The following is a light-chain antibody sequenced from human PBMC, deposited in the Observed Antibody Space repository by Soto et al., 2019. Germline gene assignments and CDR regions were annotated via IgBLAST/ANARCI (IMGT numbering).Light chain of an antibody. Sequence: DIQMTQSPSTLSASVGDRVTIICRASQSISTWLAWYQQKPGKAPKLLMYDASRLASGVPSRFSGSGSGTEFTITITSLQPDDFATYYCQQYKTYWTFGQGTKVEIK. CDR1: QSISTW. CDR3: QQYKTYWT. J-gene: IGKJ1*01. V-gene: IGKV1-5*02. CDR2: DAS.